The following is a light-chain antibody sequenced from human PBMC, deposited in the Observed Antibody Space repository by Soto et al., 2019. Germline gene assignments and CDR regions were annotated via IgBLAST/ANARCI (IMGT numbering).Light chain of an antibody. CDR2: GAS. CDR1: QSVSSSY. V-gene: IGKV3-20*01. Sequence: EIVLTQSPGTLSLSPGERATLSCRASQSVSSSYLAWYQQKPGQPPRLLIYGASTRATGIPDRFSGSGSVTDFTLNISRLEPEDFAVYFCQQYGSSMYTFGQGTKLEIK. CDR3: QQYGSSMYT. J-gene: IGKJ2*01.